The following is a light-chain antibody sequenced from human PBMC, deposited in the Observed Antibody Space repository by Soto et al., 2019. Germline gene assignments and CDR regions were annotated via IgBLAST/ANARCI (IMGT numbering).Light chain of an antibody. CDR1: SSNIGAGYD. CDR3: QSYDSSLNGVV. V-gene: IGLV1-40*01. J-gene: IGLJ2*01. CDR2: GNS. Sequence: QAVVTQPPSLSGAPGQRVTISCTGSSSNIGAGYDVHWYQQLPGTAPKLLIYGNSNRPSGVPDRFSGSKSGTSASLAITGLQAEDEADYYCQSYDSSLNGVVFGGGTKVTVL.